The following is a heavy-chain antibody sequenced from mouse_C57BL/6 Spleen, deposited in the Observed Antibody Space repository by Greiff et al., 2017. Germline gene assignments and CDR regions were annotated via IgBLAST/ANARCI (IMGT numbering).Heavy chain of an antibody. D-gene: IGHD1-1*01. CDR2: INPNNGGT. V-gene: IGHV1-26*01. CDR1: GYTFTDYY. Sequence: EVQLQQSGPELVKPGASVKISCKASGYTFTDYYMNWVKQSHGKSLEWIGDINPNNGGTSYNQKFKGKATLTVEKSSSTAYMELRRLESEDSEFDYCARILYDYYAMDYWGQGTSVTVSA. CDR3: ARILYDYYAMDY. J-gene: IGHJ4*01.